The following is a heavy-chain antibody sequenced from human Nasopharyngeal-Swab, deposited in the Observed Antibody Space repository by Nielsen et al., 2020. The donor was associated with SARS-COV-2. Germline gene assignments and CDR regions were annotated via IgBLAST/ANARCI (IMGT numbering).Heavy chain of an antibody. CDR2: IYPGDSDT. Sequence: WIRQPTGKGLEWMGIIYPGDSDTRYSPSFQGQVTISADKSISTAYLQWSSLKASDTAMYYCARRDGSYYDVDYWGQGTLVTVSS. J-gene: IGHJ4*02. D-gene: IGHD1-26*01. CDR3: ARRDGSYYDVDY. V-gene: IGHV5-51*01.